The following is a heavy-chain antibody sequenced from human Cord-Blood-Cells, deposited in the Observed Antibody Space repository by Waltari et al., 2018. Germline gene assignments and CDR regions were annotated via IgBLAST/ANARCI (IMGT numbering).Heavy chain of an antibody. CDR2: INHSGST. D-gene: IGHD2-15*01. CDR1: GGSFSGYY. V-gene: IGHV4-34*01. J-gene: IGHJ3*02. CDR3: ARGNRARRIVVVVAATPYAFEI. Sequence: QVQLQQWGAGLLKPSETLSLTCAVYGGSFSGYYWSWIRQPPGKGLEWIGEINHSGSTNYIPACKSRLSISLDTSKNQFSLKLSVVPAADTAVYYCARGNRARRIVVVVAATPYAFEIWGQGTMVTVSS.